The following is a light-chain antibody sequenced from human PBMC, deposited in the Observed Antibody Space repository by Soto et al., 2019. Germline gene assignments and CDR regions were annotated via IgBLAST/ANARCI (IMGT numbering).Light chain of an antibody. Sequence: GDRASITCLASQSISSWLAWYQQKPGKAPKLLIYDASSLESGVPSRFSGSGSGTEFTLTISSLQPDDFATYYCQQYNSYSWTFGQGTKVDI. V-gene: IGKV1-5*01. CDR3: QQYNSYSWT. J-gene: IGKJ1*01. CDR1: QSISSW. CDR2: DAS.